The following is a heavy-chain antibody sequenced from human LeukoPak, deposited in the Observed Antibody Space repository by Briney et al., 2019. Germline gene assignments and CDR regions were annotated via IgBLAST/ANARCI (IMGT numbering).Heavy chain of an antibody. J-gene: IGHJ6*02. Sequence: SETLSLTCAVYGGSFSGYYWSWIRQPPGKGLEWIGEINHSGSTNYNPSLKSRVTISVDTSKNQFSLKLSSVTAADTAVYYCARGLRITMVRGVMDYGMDVWGQGTTVTVSS. CDR2: INHSGST. D-gene: IGHD3-10*01. V-gene: IGHV4-34*01. CDR3: ARGLRITMVRGVMDYGMDV. CDR1: GGSFSGYY.